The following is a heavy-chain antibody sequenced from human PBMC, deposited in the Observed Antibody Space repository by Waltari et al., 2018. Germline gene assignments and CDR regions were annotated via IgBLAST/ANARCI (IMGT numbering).Heavy chain of an antibody. CDR3: VHRLRGGWAVTGFDY. D-gene: IGHD6-19*01. V-gene: IGHV2-5*01. Sequence: QITLKESGPTLVKPTQTLTLACTFSGFSLSTSGVGVGWIRQPPGKALEWLALFYWNDDKRYSPSLKSRLTITKDTSKNQVDLTMTNMDPVDTATYYCVHRLRGGWAVTGFDYWGQGTLVTVSS. CDR2: FYWNDDK. J-gene: IGHJ4*02. CDR1: GFSLSTSGVG.